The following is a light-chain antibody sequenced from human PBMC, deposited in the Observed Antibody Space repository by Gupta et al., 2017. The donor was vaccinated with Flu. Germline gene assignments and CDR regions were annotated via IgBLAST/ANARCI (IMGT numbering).Light chain of an antibody. CDR1: QSISSY. J-gene: IGKJ4*01. CDR3: QQSYSTPPLT. Sequence: DIQMTQSTSSLSASVGDRVTITCRASQSISSYLNWYQQKPGKVPKLLIYAASSLQSGVPSRFSGSGSGTDFTLTISSLQPEDFATYFCQQSYSTPPLTFGGGTKVEIK. CDR2: AAS. V-gene: IGKV1-39*01.